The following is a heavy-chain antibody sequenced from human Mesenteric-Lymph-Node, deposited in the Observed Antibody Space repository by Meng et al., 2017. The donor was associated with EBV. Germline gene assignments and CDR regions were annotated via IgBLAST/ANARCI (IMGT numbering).Heavy chain of an antibody. V-gene: IGHV4-39*07. Sequence: QLELPESVPGLVKPSKPLSLTCTVSGGPISSSNYYCAWIRQPPGKGLEWIENVYYSGSTNYNPSLKSRVTVSLDTSKNQFSLKLSSVTAADTAVYYCTRGPSGIFYFNFWGRGTLVTVSS. CDR3: TRGPSGIFYFNF. CDR1: GGPISSSNYY. CDR2: VYYSGST. J-gene: IGHJ4*02. D-gene: IGHD1-26*01.